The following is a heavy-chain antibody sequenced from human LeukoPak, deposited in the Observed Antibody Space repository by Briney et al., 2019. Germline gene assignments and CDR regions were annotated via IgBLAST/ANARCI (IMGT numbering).Heavy chain of an antibody. CDR2: IYYSGST. CDR3: ARGGRGGGYCSSTSCYGLDNWFDP. V-gene: IGHV4-39*01. J-gene: IGHJ5*02. D-gene: IGHD2-2*01. CDR1: GGSISSSGYC. Sequence: SETLSLTCTVSGGSISSSGYCWGWIRQPPGKGLEWIGSIYYSGSTYYNPSLKSRVTISVDTSKNQFSLKLSSVTAADTAVYYCARGGRGGGYCSSTSCYGLDNWFDPWGQGTLVTVSS.